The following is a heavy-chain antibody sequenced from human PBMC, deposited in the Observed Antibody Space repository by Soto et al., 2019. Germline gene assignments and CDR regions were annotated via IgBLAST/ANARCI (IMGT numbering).Heavy chain of an antibody. D-gene: IGHD2-2*02. V-gene: IGHV4-31*02. CDR2: IYYSGST. CDR3: ARGPTPLNTALGI. Sequence: PSGTLSLTCTVSGGSICSGGYSWSWNRQHPGKGLEGIGYIYYSGSTYYNPSLKSRVTISVDTSKNQFSLKLSSVTAADTAVYDCARGPTPLNTALGIWGQGAMVTISS. CDR1: GGSICSGGYS. J-gene: IGHJ3*02.